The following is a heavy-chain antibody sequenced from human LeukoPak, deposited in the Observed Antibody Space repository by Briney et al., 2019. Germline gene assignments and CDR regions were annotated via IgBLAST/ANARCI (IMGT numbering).Heavy chain of an antibody. D-gene: IGHD3-10*01. CDR2: IYYSGST. CDR1: GGSISSYY. CDR3: ARVVGAWFGESYFDY. Sequence: KPSETLSLTCTVSGGSISSYYWSWIRQPPGKGLEWIGYIYYSGSTNYNPSLKSRVTISVDTSKNQFSLKLSSVTAADTAVYYCARVVGAWFGESYFDYWGQGTLVTVSS. V-gene: IGHV4-59*01. J-gene: IGHJ4*02.